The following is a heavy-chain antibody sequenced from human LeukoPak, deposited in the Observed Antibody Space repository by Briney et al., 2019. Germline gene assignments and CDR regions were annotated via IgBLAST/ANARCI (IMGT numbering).Heavy chain of an antibody. J-gene: IGHJ4*02. V-gene: IGHV3-48*01. CDR1: GFTFSSYW. CDR2: ISSSSSTI. Sequence: GGSLRLSCAASGFTFSSYWMSWVRQAPGKGLEWVSYISSSSSTIYYADSVKGRFTISRDNAKNSLYLQMNSLRAEDTAVYYCARVTGRYSSSSDYWGQGTLVTVSS. CDR3: ARVTGRYSSSSDY. D-gene: IGHD6-6*01.